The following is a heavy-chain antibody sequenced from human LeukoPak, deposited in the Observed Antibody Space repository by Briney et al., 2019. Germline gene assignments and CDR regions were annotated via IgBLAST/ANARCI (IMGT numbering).Heavy chain of an antibody. CDR1: GYSFTSYW. J-gene: IGHJ3*02. CDR3: ARRWEKGYRSSTSCFTDAFDI. D-gene: IGHD2-2*01. V-gene: IGHV5-51*01. Sequence: GESLKISCKGSGYSFTSYWIGWVRQMPGKGLEWMGIIYPGDSDTRYSPSFQGQVTISADKSISTAYLQWSSLKASDTAMYYCARRWEKGYRSSTSCFTDAFDIWGQGTMVTVSS. CDR2: IYPGDSDT.